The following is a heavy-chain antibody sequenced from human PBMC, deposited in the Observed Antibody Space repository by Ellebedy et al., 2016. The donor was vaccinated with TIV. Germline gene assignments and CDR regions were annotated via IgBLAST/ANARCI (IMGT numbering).Heavy chain of an antibody. Sequence: GGSLRLSXAASGFTFTNYNMHWVRQASGKGLEWVAVIWYDGSNSYFADSVKGRFTISRDDSKSTLFLQMDSLRAEDTAVYYCARSSDYYDSSVYEWYFQHWGQGTLVTVSS. V-gene: IGHV3-33*01. CDR1: GFTFTNYN. CDR3: ARSSDYYDSSVYEWYFQH. J-gene: IGHJ1*01. D-gene: IGHD3-22*01. CDR2: IWYDGSNS.